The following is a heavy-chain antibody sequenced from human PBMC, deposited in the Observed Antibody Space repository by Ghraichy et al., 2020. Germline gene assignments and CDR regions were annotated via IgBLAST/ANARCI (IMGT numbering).Heavy chain of an antibody. V-gene: IGHV4-59*01. Sequence: SETLSLTCTVSGGSISSYYWSWIRQPPGKGLEWIGYIYYSGSTNYNPSLKSRVTISVDTSKNQFSLKLSSVTAADTAVYYCARVNIAVAVTADYGMDVWGQGTTVTVSS. J-gene: IGHJ6*02. CDR3: ARVNIAVAVTADYGMDV. D-gene: IGHD6-19*01. CDR1: GGSISSYY. CDR2: IYYSGST.